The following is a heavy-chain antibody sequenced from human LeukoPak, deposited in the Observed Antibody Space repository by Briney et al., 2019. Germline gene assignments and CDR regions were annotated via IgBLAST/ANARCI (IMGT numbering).Heavy chain of an antibody. CDR2: IYPSGAS. D-gene: IGHD3-10*01. CDR1: GGSIRGHY. CDR3: ARDDHLRGFGELDDAFDI. J-gene: IGHJ3*02. Sequence: SETLSLTCTVSGGSIRGHYWNYIRQPAGKGLEWIGRIYPSGASYGASNFNPSLKSRVTMSVDTSKNQFSLKLSSVTAADTAVYYCARDDHLRGFGELDDAFDIWGQGTMVTVSS. V-gene: IGHV4-4*07.